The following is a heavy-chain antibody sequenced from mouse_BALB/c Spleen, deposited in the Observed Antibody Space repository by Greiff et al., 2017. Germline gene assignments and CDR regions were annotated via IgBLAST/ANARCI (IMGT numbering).Heavy chain of an antibody. CDR3: THYRYDGDY. J-gene: IGHJ2*01. CDR1: GYTFTDYE. V-gene: IGHV1-15*01. CDR2: IDPETGGT. D-gene: IGHD2-14*01. Sequence: QVQLKQSGAELVRPGASVTLSCKASGYTFTDYEMHWVKQTPVHGLEWIGAIDPETGGTAYNQKFKGKATLTADKSSSTAYMELRSLTSEDSAVYYCTHYRYDGDYWGQGTTLTVSS.